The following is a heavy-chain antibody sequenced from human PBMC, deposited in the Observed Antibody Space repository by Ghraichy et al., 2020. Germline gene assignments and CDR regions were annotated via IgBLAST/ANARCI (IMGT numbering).Heavy chain of an antibody. Sequence: GGSLRLSCAASGFTVSSNYMSWVRQAPGKGLEWVSVIYSGGSTYYADSVKGRFTISRDNSKNTLYLQMNSLRAEDTAVYYCARARSIPYGMDVWGQGTTVTVSS. CDR1: GFTVSSNY. CDR2: IYSGGST. J-gene: IGHJ6*02. D-gene: IGHD2-2*01. V-gene: IGHV3-66*01. CDR3: ARARSIPYGMDV.